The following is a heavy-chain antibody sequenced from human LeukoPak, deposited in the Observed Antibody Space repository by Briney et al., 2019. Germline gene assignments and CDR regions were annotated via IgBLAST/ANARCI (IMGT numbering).Heavy chain of an antibody. CDR3: AKAQGYSSGNYFDY. CDR1: GFTFSSDA. Sequence: GGSLRLSCVASGFTFSSDAMHWVRQTPGKGLEWVAVISGSGGSTYYADSVKGRFTISRDNSKNTLYLQMNSLRAEDTAVYYCAKAQGYSSGNYFDYWGQGTLVTVSS. D-gene: IGHD6-19*01. V-gene: IGHV3-23*01. CDR2: ISGSGGST. J-gene: IGHJ4*02.